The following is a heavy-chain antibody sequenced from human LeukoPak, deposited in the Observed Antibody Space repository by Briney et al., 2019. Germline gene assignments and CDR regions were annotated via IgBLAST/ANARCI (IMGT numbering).Heavy chain of an antibody. CDR2: IYYSGYT. J-gene: IGHJ6*03. D-gene: IGHD6-6*01. V-gene: IGHV4-39*07. CDR3: ARLQGAGARPGYYYMDI. Sequence: PSETLSLTCSVSGSSISVGGYFWGWIRQPPGKGLEWVGTIYYSGYTSYNPSLKSRVTMSVDTSKNQFSLKLSSVTAADTAVYYCARLQGAGARPGYYYMDIWGKGTTVTVSS. CDR1: GSSISVGGYF.